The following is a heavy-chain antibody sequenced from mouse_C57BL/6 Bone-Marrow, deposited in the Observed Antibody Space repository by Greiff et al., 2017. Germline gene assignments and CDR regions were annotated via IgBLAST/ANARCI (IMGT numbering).Heavy chain of an antibody. CDR3: ARGHYYGSSYAWYFDV. J-gene: IGHJ1*03. Sequence: QVQLQQPGAELVKPGASVKMSCKASGYTFTSYWITWVKQRPGQGLEWIGDIYPGSGSTNYNEKFKSKATLTVDTSSNKAYKQLSSLTSADSAVYYCARGHYYGSSYAWYFDVWGTGTTVTVSS. CDR1: GYTFTSYW. V-gene: IGHV1-55*01. D-gene: IGHD1-1*01. CDR2: IYPGSGST.